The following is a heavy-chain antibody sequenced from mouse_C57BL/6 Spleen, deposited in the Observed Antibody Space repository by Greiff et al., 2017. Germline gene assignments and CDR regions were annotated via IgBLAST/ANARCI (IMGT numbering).Heavy chain of an antibody. Sequence: VKLVESGPGLVQPSQSLSITCTVSGFSLTSSGVHWVRQSPGKGLEWLGVIWSGGSTDYNAAFISRLSISKDNSKSQVFFKMNSLQADDTAIYYCARNGGGSYAMDYWGQGTSVTVSS. D-gene: IGHD1-1*01. CDR2: IWSGGST. J-gene: IGHJ4*01. CDR3: ARNGGGSYAMDY. CDR1: GFSLTSSG. V-gene: IGHV2-2*01.